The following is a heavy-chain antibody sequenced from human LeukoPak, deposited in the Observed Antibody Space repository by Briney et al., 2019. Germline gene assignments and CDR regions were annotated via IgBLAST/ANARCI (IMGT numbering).Heavy chain of an antibody. CDR3: ARGIAAAGYYFDY. D-gene: IGHD6-13*01. J-gene: IGHJ4*02. V-gene: IGHV1-3*01. Sequence: ASVKVSCKASGYTFTSYAMHWVRQAPGQRLEWMGWINAGNGNTKYSQKFQGRVTITGDTSASTAYMELSSLRSEDTAVYYCARGIAAAGYYFDYWGQGTLVTVSS. CDR1: GYTFTSYA. CDR2: INAGNGNT.